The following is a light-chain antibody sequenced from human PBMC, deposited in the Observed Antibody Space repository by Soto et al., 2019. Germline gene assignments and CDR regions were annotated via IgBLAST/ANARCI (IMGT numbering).Light chain of an antibody. V-gene: IGKV3-15*01. Sequence: EIMMTQSPGTLSASPGERATLSCRASQSVSSNLAWYQQKPRQAPRRLIYAGSTRATGIPARFSGSGSGTEFTLTISSLQSEDCAGDYFQQYNKWPLTFGQGTKVEIK. CDR2: AGS. CDR1: QSVSSN. J-gene: IGKJ1*01. CDR3: QQYNKWPLT.